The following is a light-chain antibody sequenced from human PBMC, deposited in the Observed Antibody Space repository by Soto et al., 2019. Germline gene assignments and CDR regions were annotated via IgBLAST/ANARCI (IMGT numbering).Light chain of an antibody. CDR2: DVS. CDR1: SSDVGGYNY. CDR3: GSYPTTSPL. V-gene: IGLV2-14*03. Sequence: QSVLTQPASVSGSPGQPITISCTGTSSDVGGYNYVSWYQQHPGKAPKLMIYDVSNRPSGVSNRFSGSKSGNTASLTISGLQAEDEADYYCGSYPTTSPLFGTGTKLTVL. J-gene: IGLJ1*01.